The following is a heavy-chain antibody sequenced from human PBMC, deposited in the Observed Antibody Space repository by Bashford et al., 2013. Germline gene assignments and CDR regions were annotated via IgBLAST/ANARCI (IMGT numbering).Heavy chain of an antibody. Sequence: SSETLSLTCAVDGGSFTGYYWSWIRQTPGKGLEWIGEINHFGSTDYNPSLKGRVTISLDTSKNQFSLRLTSVAAADTAVYYCARVVVNTFYNYYMDVWGTGDHGHRLL. D-gene: IGHD2-21*01. J-gene: IGHJ6*03. CDR3: ARVVVNTFYNYYMDV. CDR2: INHFGST. CDR1: GGSFTGYY. V-gene: IGHV4-34*01.